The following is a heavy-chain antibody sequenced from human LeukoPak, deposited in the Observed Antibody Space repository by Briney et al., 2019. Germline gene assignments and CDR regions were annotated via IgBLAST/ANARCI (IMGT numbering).Heavy chain of an antibody. Sequence: SETLSLTRTVSGGSISSYYWSWIRQPPGKGLEWIGYIYYRGSTNYNPSLKSRATISVDTSKNQFSLKLSSVTAADTAVYYCATMVQRVHNYFGSRGQGNLVAVSS. CDR3: ATMVQRVHNYFGS. J-gene: IGHJ4*02. D-gene: IGHD3-10*01. V-gene: IGHV4-59*01. CDR1: GGSISSYY. CDR2: IYYRGST.